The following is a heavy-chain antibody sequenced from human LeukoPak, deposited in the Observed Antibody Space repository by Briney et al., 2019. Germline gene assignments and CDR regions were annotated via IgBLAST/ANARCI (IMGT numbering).Heavy chain of an antibody. V-gene: IGHV3-30*18. Sequence: GGSLRLSCAASGFTFSSYGMHWVRQAPGKGLEWVAVISYDGSNKYYADSVKGRFTISRDNSKNTLYLQMNSLRAEDTAVYYCAEDRSGYNSYWGQGTLVTVSS. D-gene: IGHD3-3*01. CDR2: ISYDGSNK. J-gene: IGHJ4*02. CDR3: AEDRSGYNSY. CDR1: GFTFSSYG.